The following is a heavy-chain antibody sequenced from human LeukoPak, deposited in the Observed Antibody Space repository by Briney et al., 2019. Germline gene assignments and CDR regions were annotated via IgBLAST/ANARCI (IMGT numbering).Heavy chain of an antibody. V-gene: IGHV3-23*01. J-gene: IGHJ4*02. CDR3: AKVRYSSGWYRTCIDY. CDR1: GFTFSSYA. CDR2: ISGNGGST. D-gene: IGHD6-19*01. Sequence: PGGSLRLSCAASGFTFSSYAMSWVRQAPGKGLEWVSGISGNGGSTYHADSVKGRFTISRDNSKNTLYLQMNSLRAEDTAVYYCAKVRYSSGWYRTCIDYWGQGTLVTVSS.